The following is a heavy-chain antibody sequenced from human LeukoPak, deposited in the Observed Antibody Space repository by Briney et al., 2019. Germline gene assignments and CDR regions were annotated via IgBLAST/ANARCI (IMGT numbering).Heavy chain of an antibody. D-gene: IGHD6-13*01. CDR1: GITFSTYW. CDR3: TRDLAAAAT. J-gene: IGHJ5*02. Sequence: GSLRLSCTVSGITFSTYWMSWVRQAPGKGLEWVANINQDGKKRYYVDSVKGRFTISRDNAKNSLYLQMNSLTAEDTAVYYCTRDLAAAATWGQGTLVTVSS. V-gene: IGHV3-7*03. CDR2: INQDGKKR.